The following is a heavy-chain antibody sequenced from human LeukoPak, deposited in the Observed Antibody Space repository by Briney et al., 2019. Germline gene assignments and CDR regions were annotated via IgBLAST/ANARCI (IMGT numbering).Heavy chain of an antibody. CDR3: ARDNDGSPDS. D-gene: IGHD1-1*01. V-gene: IGHV4-30-4*01. Sequence: SETLSLTCTVSGGSISSGDYYWSWIRQPPGKGLEWTGYIYYSGSTYYNPSLKSRVTISVDTSKNQFYLKLSSVTAADTAVYYCARDNDGSPDSWGQGTLVTVSS. CDR1: GGSISSGDYY. J-gene: IGHJ4*02. CDR2: IYYSGST.